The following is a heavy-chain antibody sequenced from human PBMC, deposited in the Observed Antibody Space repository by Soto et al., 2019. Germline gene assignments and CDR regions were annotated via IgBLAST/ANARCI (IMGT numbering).Heavy chain of an antibody. D-gene: IGHD4-17*01. CDR2: ISYDGSNK. CDR1: GFTFSSYG. J-gene: IGHJ4*02. V-gene: IGHV3-30*18. CDR3: AKIGIYGDTIL. Sequence: GGSLRLSCAASGFTFSSYGMHWVRQAPGKGLEWVAVISYDGSNKYYADSVKGRFTISRDNSKNTLYLQMNSLRAEDTAVYYCAKIGIYGDTILWGQGTLVTVSS.